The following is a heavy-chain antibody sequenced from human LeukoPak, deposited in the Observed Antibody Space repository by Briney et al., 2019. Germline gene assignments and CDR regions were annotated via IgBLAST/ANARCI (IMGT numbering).Heavy chain of an antibody. J-gene: IGHJ1*01. Sequence: SETLSLTRTVSGGSISSSRYYGGWIRHPPGKGLEWIGSLYYSGNTYYNPSLKSRVTISVDTSKNQFSLKLRSVTAADTAVYYCARVVQSTDSSGFYLPEYFQHWGQGTLVTVSS. CDR1: GGSISSSRYY. D-gene: IGHD3-22*01. V-gene: IGHV4-39*07. CDR3: ARVVQSTDSSGFYLPEYFQH. CDR2: LYYSGNT.